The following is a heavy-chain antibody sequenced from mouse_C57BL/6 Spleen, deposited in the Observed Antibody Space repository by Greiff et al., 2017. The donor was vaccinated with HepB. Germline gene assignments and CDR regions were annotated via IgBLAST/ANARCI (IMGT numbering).Heavy chain of an antibody. J-gene: IGHJ3*01. Sequence: QVQLQQPGTELVKPGASVKLSCKASGYTFTSYWMHWVKQRPGQGLEWIGNINPSNGGTNYNEKFKSKATLTVDKSSGTAYMQLSSLTSEDSAVYYCARSEIYYGNYVWFAYWGQGTLVTVSA. D-gene: IGHD2-1*01. V-gene: IGHV1-53*01. CDR2: INPSNGGT. CDR1: GYTFTSYW. CDR3: ARSEIYYGNYVWFAY.